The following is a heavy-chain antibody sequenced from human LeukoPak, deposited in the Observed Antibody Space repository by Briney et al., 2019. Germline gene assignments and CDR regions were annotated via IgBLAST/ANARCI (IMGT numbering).Heavy chain of an antibody. Sequence: GGSLRLSCAASGFTVSINYMSWVRQPPGKGREWVSVIYCVGSTYSGESVKGRFTISRDNSKNQLYLQMNTLRAEDTPVYSCAREGVGTGRALGYWGQGTLVTVSS. CDR1: GFTVSINY. J-gene: IGHJ4*02. V-gene: IGHV3-53*05. CDR3: AREGVGTGRALGY. D-gene: IGHD3-10*01. CDR2: IYCVGST.